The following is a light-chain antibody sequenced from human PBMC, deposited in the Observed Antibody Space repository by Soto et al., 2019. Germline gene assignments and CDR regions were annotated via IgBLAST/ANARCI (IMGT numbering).Light chain of an antibody. CDR2: GAS. V-gene: IGKV3-15*01. Sequence: EIVMRQSPATLSVSPGQRATPSCRASQSVRTTVAWYHQRPGQAPRLLIYGASTRATGVPDRFSGDGSGTDFTLTVTSLQSEDFGIYYCQQYTDWPTTFGQGTKVDIK. CDR1: QSVRTT. J-gene: IGKJ1*01. CDR3: QQYTDWPTT.